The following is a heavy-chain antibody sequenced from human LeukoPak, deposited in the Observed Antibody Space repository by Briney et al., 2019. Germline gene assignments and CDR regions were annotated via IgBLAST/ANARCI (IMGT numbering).Heavy chain of an antibody. CDR1: GYTFTSYG. V-gene: IGHV1-18*01. J-gene: IGHJ6*03. CDR2: ISAYNGNT. CDR3: ARDSPYYSSTSCYLQTYYYYYMDV. D-gene: IGHD2-2*01. Sequence: ASVKVSCKASGYTFTSYGISWVRQAPGQGLEWMGWISAYNGNTNYAQKLQGRVTMTTDTSTSTAYMELRSLRSDDTAVYYCARDSPYYSSTSCYLQTYYYYYMDVWGKGPRSPST.